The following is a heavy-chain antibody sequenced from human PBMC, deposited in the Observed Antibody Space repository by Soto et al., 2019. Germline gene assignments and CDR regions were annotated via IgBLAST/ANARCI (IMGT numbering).Heavy chain of an antibody. Sequence: SETLSLTCAVYGGSFSGYYWSWIRQPPGKGLEWIGEINHSGSTNYNPSLKSRVTISVDTSKNQFSLKLSSVTAADTAVYYCARIYGSGSYNWFDPWGRGTLVTVSS. CDR3: ARIYGSGSYNWFDP. CDR1: GGSFSGYY. V-gene: IGHV4-34*01. J-gene: IGHJ5*02. D-gene: IGHD3-10*01. CDR2: INHSGST.